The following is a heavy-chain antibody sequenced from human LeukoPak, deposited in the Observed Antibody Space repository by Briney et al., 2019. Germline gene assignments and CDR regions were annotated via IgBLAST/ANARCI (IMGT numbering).Heavy chain of an antibody. CDR1: GFTFSSYG. CDR3: AKGAAAGIDY. V-gene: IGHV3-30*18. Sequence: PWRSLRLSCAASGFTFSSYGMHWVRQAPGKGLEWMAVINSDSSNTYYADSVKGRFTISRDNSKNTLYLQMNSLRAEDTAVYYCAKGAAAGIDYWGQGTLVTVSS. D-gene: IGHD6-13*01. CDR2: INSDSSNT. J-gene: IGHJ4*01.